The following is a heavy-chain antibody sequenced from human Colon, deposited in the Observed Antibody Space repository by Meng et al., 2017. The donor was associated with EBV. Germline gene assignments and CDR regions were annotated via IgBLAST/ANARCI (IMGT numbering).Heavy chain of an antibody. CDR1: GFSLNTDGVA. D-gene: IGHD1-1*01. Sequence: QITLMESGXTLVKXXXTLTLTCXVSGFSLNTDGVAVGWIRQPPGKALEWLALIYWDDDKRYSFSLRNRLTITKDTSKNQVLLTMTNVDPVDTATYYCAHSLMSTTLLTRFFDSWGQGTMVTVSA. CDR2: IYWDDDK. J-gene: IGHJ5*01. V-gene: IGHV2-5*02. CDR3: AHSLMSTTLLTRFFDS.